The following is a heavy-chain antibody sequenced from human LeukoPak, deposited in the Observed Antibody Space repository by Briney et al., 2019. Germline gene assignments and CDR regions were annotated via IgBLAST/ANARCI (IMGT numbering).Heavy chain of an antibody. Sequence: ASVKVSCKASGYTFTSYYIHWVRQAPGQGLEWMGWISVYNGNTNYVQKLQGRVTMTTDTSTSTAYMELRSLRSDDTAVYYCARDAYYYYGSGSPIRAFDIWGQGTTVTVSS. V-gene: IGHV1-18*04. CDR3: ARDAYYYYGSGSPIRAFDI. J-gene: IGHJ3*02. CDR1: GYTFTSYY. D-gene: IGHD3-10*01. CDR2: ISVYNGNT.